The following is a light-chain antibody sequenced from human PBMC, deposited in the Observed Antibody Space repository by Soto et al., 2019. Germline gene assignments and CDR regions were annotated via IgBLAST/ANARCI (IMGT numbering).Light chain of an antibody. CDR2: DAS. CDR3: QQRSKMPLT. CDR1: QSVRSNF. Sequence: EIVLTQSPGTLSLSPGERATLSCRASQSVRSNFLAWYQQKPGQAPRLLIYDASNRATGIPARFSGTGSGTDFTLTISSLEPEDFAIYYCQQRSKMPLTFGHGTKVDIK. J-gene: IGKJ1*01. V-gene: IGKV3-11*01.